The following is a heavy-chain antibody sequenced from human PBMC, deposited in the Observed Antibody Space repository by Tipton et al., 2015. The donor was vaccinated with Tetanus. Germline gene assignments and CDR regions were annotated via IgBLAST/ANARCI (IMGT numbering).Heavy chain of an antibody. J-gene: IGHJ4*02. CDR1: GGSISSGDYF. Sequence: TLSLTCSVSGGSISSGDYFWSWIRQLPGKGLECLGNFHHGGSTYYDPSLKSRVTISTDTSKNQFSLRLSSVTAADTAVYYCARDMRGEGGGWYTDYWGQGTLVTVSS. V-gene: IGHV4-31*03. D-gene: IGHD6-19*01. CDR3: ARDMRGEGGGWYTDY. CDR2: FHHGGST.